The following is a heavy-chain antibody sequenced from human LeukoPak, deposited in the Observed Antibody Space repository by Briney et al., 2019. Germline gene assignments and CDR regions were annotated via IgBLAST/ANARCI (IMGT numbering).Heavy chain of an antibody. D-gene: IGHD6-13*01. V-gene: IGHV4-4*07. CDR1: GDSISGYY. Sequence: PSETLSLTCTVSGDSISGYYWSWIRQPAGQGLEWIGRIYSSGDTNYNPPLSRRVTMSVDTSKNQLSLKLRPVTAADTAVYYCARAAGAAGGQYFDYWGQGTLVTVSS. CDR2: IYSSGDT. CDR3: ARAAGAAGGQYFDY. J-gene: IGHJ4*02.